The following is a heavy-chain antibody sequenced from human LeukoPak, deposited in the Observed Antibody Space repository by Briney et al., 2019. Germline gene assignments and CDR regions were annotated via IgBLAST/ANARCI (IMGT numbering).Heavy chain of an antibody. CDR3: ARGKSSSWYSFDY. D-gene: IGHD6-13*01. V-gene: IGHV3-21*01. Sequence: GGSLRLSCAASGFTFSSYGMNWVRQAPGKGLEWVSSISSSSSYIYYADSVKGRFTISRDNAKNSLYLQMNSLRAEDTAVYYCARGKSSSWYSFDYWGQGTLVTVSS. CDR2: ISSSSSYI. J-gene: IGHJ4*02. CDR1: GFTFSSYG.